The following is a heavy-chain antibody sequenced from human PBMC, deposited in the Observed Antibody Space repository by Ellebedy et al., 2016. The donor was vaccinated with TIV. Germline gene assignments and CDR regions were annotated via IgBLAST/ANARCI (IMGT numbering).Heavy chain of an antibody. Sequence: SETLSLTCTVSGDSVTRGSFYYTWIRQPPGKGLEWIGYIYYSGSTNYNPSLKSRVTISVDTSKNQFSLKLSSVTAADTAVYYCARDGRQTLGGYYGMDVWGQGTTVTVSS. V-gene: IGHV4-61*01. CDR1: GDSVTRGSFY. J-gene: IGHJ6*02. CDR2: IYYSGST. CDR3: ARDGRQTLGGYYGMDV. D-gene: IGHD3-16*01.